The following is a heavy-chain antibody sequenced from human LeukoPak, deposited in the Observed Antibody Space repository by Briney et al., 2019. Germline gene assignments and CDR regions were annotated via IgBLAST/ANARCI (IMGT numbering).Heavy chain of an antibody. J-gene: IGHJ5*02. CDR3: ARHRGNTWFDP. CDR2: IYYSGST. CDR1: GGSISNYY. Sequence: SETLSLTCTVSGGSISNYYWSWIRQSPGKGLEWIGDIYYSGSTKYNSSLKSRVTISVDTSNNHFSLNLSSVTAADTAVYYCARHRGNTWFDPWGQGTTVTVSS. V-gene: IGHV4-59*08.